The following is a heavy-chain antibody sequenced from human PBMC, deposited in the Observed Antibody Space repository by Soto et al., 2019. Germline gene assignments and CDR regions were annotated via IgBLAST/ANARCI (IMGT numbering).Heavy chain of an antibody. D-gene: IGHD3-22*01. J-gene: IGHJ6*02. Sequence: GESLKISCKVSGYIFTTYWIGWVRQMPGKGLEWMGVIYPGDSDTKYSPSFQGQVTISADKSISTAYLQWSSMKASDTAMYYCARGNYYDSSGYYYYGMDVWGQGTTVTVSS. CDR3: ARGNYYDSSGYYYYGMDV. CDR2: IYPGDSDT. CDR1: GYIFTTYW. V-gene: IGHV5-51*01.